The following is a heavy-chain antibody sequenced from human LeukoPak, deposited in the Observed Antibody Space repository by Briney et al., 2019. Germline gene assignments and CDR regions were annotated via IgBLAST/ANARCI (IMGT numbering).Heavy chain of an antibody. D-gene: IGHD4-17*01. CDR2: ISWNSGSI. CDR1: GFTFDDYA. Sequence: SLRLSCAASGFTFDDYAMHWVRQAPGKGLEWVSGISWNSGSIGYADSVKGRFTISRDNAKNSLYLQMNSLRAEDTALYYCAKDSSYGDYWEHFDYWGQGTLVTVSS. J-gene: IGHJ4*02. CDR3: AKDSSYGDYWEHFDY. V-gene: IGHV3-9*01.